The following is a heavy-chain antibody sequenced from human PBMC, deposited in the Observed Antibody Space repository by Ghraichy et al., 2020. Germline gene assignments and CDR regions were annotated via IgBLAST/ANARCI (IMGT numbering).Heavy chain of an antibody. V-gene: IGHV4-30-2*01. J-gene: IGHJ4*02. CDR2: IYHSGST. CDR3: ARGEYCSGGSCLGY. CDR1: GGSISSGGYS. Sequence: SETLSLTCTVSGGSISSGGYSWSWIRQPPGKGLEWIGYIYHSGSTYYNPSLKSRVTISVDRSKNQFSLKLSSVTAADTAVYYCARGEYCSGGSCLGYWGQGTLVTVSS. D-gene: IGHD2-15*01.